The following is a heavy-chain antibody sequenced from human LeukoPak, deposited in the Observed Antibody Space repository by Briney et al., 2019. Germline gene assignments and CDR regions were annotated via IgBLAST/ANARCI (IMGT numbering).Heavy chain of an antibody. CDR3: ARGGQGDCYSADGVFDF. J-gene: IGHJ3*01. CDR2: TYYRYKWYN. V-gene: IGHV6-1*01. Sequence: SQTLSLTCAISRDSLSGNSTACNWIRQTPSRGLEWLARTYYRYKWYNDYAVSVKSRIIINPDPSKNQLALQLKSVTPEGTAVYYCARGGQGDCYSADGVFDFWGQGTMVTVSS. D-gene: IGHD5-24*01. CDR1: RDSLSGNSTA.